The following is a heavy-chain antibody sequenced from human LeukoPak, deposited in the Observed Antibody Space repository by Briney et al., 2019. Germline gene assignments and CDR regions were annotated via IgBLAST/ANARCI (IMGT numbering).Heavy chain of an antibody. CDR3: ARDVTYYYDSSGYFPN. CDR1: GFTFSSYA. J-gene: IGHJ4*02. CDR2: ISYDGSNK. D-gene: IGHD3-22*01. V-gene: IGHV3-30-3*01. Sequence: PGRSLRLSCAASGFTFSSYAMHWVRQAPGKGLAWVAAISYDGSNKYYADFVKGRFTSSRDDSTKTLYLQMNSLRADDTAGYYCARDVTYYYDSSGYFPNWGQGALVTVSS.